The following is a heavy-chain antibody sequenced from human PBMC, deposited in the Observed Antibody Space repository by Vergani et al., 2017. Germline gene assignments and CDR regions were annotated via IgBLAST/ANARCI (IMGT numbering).Heavy chain of an antibody. CDR2: IRNKANDYTT. Sequence: VQLVESGGGVVQPGGSLRLSCAASGFTFSDHYMDWVRQAPGKGLEWVGRIRNKANDYTTQYAASVKGRFTISRDDSKSYLYLQMNSLQTEDTALYYCVRVKGSNWNDHLYDIWGQGTLVTVSS. D-gene: IGHD1-1*01. CDR1: GFTFSDHY. CDR3: VRVKGSNWNDHLYDI. J-gene: IGHJ3*02. V-gene: IGHV3-72*01.